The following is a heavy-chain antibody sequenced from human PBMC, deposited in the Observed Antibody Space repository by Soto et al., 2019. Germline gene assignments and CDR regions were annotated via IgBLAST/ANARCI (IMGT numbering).Heavy chain of an antibody. CDR1: GFTFSSYA. CDR3: AKVGGYSSSWSGGEFDY. D-gene: IGHD6-13*01. CDR2: ISGSGGST. V-gene: IGHV3-23*01. J-gene: IGHJ4*02. Sequence: EVQLLESGGGLVQPGGSLRLSCAASGFTFSSYAMSWVRQAPGKGLEWVSAISGSGGSTYYADSVKGRFTISRDNSKNTRYLQMNSLRAEDTAVYYCAKVGGYSSSWSGGEFDYWGQGTLVTVSS.